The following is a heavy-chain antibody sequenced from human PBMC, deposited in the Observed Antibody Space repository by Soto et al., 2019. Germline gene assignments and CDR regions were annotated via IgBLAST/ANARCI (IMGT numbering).Heavy chain of an antibody. J-gene: IGHJ4*01. CDR3: VIYTAEYADY. CDR1: GFTFSNYG. Sequence: GGSLRLSCAASGFTFSNYGMHWVRQAPGRGLEWVALISNDGNNKYYADSVKGRFTISRDNSKNTLYLQMNSLRAEDTAVYYCVIYTAEYADY. D-gene: IGHD3-16*01. V-gene: IGHV3-30*03. CDR2: ISNDGNNK.